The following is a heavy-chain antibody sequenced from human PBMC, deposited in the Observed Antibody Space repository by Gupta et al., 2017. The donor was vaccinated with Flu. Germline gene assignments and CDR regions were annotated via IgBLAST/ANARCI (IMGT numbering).Heavy chain of an antibody. CDR2: ISWNRGNI. Sequence: DDYAMHWVREARGEGLEGVSSISWNRGNIAYADAVKVRLTMSRDNAKNSLYLQINSQRAEDIGAYFCAKDPQSSNWDLMDYWGQGTLVPVSS. J-gene: IGHJ4*02. D-gene: IGHD6-13*01. V-gene: IGHV3-9*03. CDR3: AKDPQSSNWDLMDY. CDR1: DDYA.